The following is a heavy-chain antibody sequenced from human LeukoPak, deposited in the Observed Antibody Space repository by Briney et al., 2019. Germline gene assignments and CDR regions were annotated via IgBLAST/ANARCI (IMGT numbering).Heavy chain of an antibody. CDR2: IYYSGST. D-gene: IGHD1-1*01. Sequence: SETLSLTCTVSGGSISSSSYYWGWIRQPPGKGLEWIGSIYYSGSTYYNPSLKSQVTISVDTSKNQFSLKLSSVTAADTAVYYCAKRGPPPGTYGNWIDPWGQGTLVTVSS. CDR1: GGSISSSSYY. J-gene: IGHJ5*02. V-gene: IGHV4-39*01. CDR3: AKRGPPPGTYGNWIDP.